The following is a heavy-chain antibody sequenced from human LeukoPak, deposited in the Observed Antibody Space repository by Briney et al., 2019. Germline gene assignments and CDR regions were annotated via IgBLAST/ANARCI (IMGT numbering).Heavy chain of an antibody. CDR3: ANTSYSIGWPLDY. CDR1: GFTFSGYA. V-gene: IGHV3-23*01. CDR2: ISGFGGST. D-gene: IGHD6-19*01. Sequence: GGSLRLSCAASGFTFSGYAMSWVRQAPGQGLEWVSTISGFGGSTYYADSVKGRFTISRDNSKNTLYLQMNSLRAEDTAVYYCANTSYSIGWPLDYWLQGTMVTVCS. J-gene: IGHJ4*02.